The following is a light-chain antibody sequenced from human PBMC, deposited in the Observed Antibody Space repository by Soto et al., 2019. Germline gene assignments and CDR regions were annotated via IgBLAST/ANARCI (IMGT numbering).Light chain of an antibody. V-gene: IGKV1-5*03. Sequence: IQLTQSLYTLCVSVGARVALTGRASQTISRWLAWYQQKPGKAPNLLIYKASTLESGVPSRFSGSGSGTEFTLTLSSLQPDDSATYYCQQYDSFPRTFGQGTKVDIK. CDR1: QTISRW. J-gene: IGKJ1*01. CDR3: QQYDSFPRT. CDR2: KAS.